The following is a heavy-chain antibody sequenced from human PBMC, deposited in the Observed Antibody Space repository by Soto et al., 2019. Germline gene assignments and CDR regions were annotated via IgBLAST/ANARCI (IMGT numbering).Heavy chain of an antibody. Sequence: SETLSLTCTVSGGSISSYYWSWIRQAAGKGLEWIGHFYTSGSTNYNPSLKSRVTMSLDTSKNQFSLKLSSVTAADTGVYYCAREGIWFKGGYCTDGVCYGSWFDSWGQGTLVTVSS. J-gene: IGHJ5*01. D-gene: IGHD2-8*01. CDR3: AREGIWFKGGYCTDGVCYGSWFDS. CDR1: GGSISSYY. CDR2: FYTSGST. V-gene: IGHV4-4*07.